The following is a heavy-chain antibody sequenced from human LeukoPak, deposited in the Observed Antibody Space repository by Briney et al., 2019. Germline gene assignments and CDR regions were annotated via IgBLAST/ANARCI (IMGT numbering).Heavy chain of an antibody. CDR2: IYSGGST. Sequence: PGGSLRLSCAASGFTVSGNYMSWVRQAPGKGLEWVSLIYSGGSTYYADSVKGRFTISRDNSKNTLYLQMNNLRAEDTAIYYCARVIQQLASDYWGQGILVTVSS. CDR3: ARVIQQLASDY. D-gene: IGHD4-11*01. CDR1: GFTVSGNY. V-gene: IGHV3-66*01. J-gene: IGHJ4*02.